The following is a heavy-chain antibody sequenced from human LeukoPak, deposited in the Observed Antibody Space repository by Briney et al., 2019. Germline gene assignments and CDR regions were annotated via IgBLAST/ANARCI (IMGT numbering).Heavy chain of an antibody. J-gene: IGHJ4*02. CDR1: GGSFSGYY. D-gene: IGHD3-3*01. V-gene: IGHV4-34*01. Sequence: SETLSLTCAVYGGSFSGYYWSWIRQPPGKGLEWIGEINYSGSTNYNPSLKSRVTISVDTSKNQFSLKLSSVTAADTAVYYCARGRPGNDFWSGYYGAGTYFDYWGQGTLVTVSS. CDR2: INYSGST. CDR3: ARGRPGNDFWSGYYGAGTYFDY.